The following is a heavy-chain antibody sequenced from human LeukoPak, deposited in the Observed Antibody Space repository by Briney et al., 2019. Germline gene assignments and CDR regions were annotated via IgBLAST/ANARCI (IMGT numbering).Heavy chain of an antibody. CDR3: ARANYYYDSSGYLYYMDV. Sequence: ASVKVSCTASGYTFTGYYMHWVRQAPGQGLEWMGWINPNSGGTNYAQKFQGRVTMTRDTSISTAYMELSRLRSDDTAVYYCARANYYYDSSGYLYYMDVWGKGTTVTVSS. V-gene: IGHV1-2*02. CDR2: INPNSGGT. CDR1: GYTFTGYY. D-gene: IGHD3-22*01. J-gene: IGHJ6*03.